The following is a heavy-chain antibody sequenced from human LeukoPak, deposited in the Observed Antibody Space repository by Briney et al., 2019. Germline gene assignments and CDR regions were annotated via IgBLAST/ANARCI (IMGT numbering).Heavy chain of an antibody. CDR2: INPNSGDT. V-gene: IGHV1-2*02. CDR3: AGSGGGGGVFDY. D-gene: IGHD3-16*01. Sequence: GASVKVSCKASGYSSTGYYMHWVRQAPGQGLEWMGWINPNSGDTNYEQKFQGRVTMTRDTSISTAYMELSSLRSDDTAVYYCAGSGGGGGVFDYWGQGTLVTVSS. J-gene: IGHJ4*02. CDR1: GYSSTGYY.